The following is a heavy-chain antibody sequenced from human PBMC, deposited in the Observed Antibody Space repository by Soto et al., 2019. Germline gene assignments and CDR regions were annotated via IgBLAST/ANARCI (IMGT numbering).Heavy chain of an antibody. Sequence: QVQLVESGGGVVQPGRSLRLSCAASGFTFSSYGMHWVRQAPGKGLEWVADISYDGSNKYYADSVKGRFTISRDNSKNTLYLQMNSLRAEDTAVYYCAKENSGLASDYWGQGTLVTVSS. CDR2: ISYDGSNK. J-gene: IGHJ4*02. CDR3: AKENSGLASDY. D-gene: IGHD6-19*01. V-gene: IGHV3-30*18. CDR1: GFTFSSYG.